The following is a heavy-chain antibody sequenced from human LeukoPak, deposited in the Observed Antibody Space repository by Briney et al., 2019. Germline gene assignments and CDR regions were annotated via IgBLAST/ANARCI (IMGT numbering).Heavy chain of an antibody. V-gene: IGHV3-21*01. CDR2: ISSSSSYI. CDR3: ARRGWIQLWLEPSPDAFDI. D-gene: IGHD5-18*01. Sequence: GGSLRLSCAASGFTFSSYSMNWVRQAPGKGLEWVSSISSSSSYIYYADSVKGRFTISRDNAKNSLYLQMNSLRAEDTAVYYCARRGWIQLWLEPSPDAFDIWGQGTMVTVSS. J-gene: IGHJ3*02. CDR1: GFTFSSYS.